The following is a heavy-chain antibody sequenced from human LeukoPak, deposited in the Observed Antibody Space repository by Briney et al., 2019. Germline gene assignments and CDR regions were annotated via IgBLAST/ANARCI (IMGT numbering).Heavy chain of an antibody. CDR1: GYRFSRYG. J-gene: IGHJ6*03. CDR3: ARGHGYYYYMDV. Sequence: GASVKVSCKASGYRFSRYGISWVRQAPGQGPEWMGWVIAFNGDTKYAQKFQGRVTVTTEMSTDTAYMELSSLRSDDTGVYYCARGHGYYYYMDVWGQGTTVTVTS. CDR2: VIAFNGDT. D-gene: IGHD6-13*01. V-gene: IGHV1-18*01.